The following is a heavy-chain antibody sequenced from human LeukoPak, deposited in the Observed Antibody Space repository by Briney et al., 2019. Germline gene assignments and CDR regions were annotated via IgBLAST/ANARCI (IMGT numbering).Heavy chain of an antibody. Sequence: ASVEVSCKASGYTFTGYYMHWVRQAPEQGLEWMGWINPNSGGTNYAQKFQGRVTMTRDTSISTAYMELSRLRSDDTAVYYCARVKFSSGYDRRFDPWGQGTLVTVSS. D-gene: IGHD5-12*01. CDR2: INPNSGGT. V-gene: IGHV1-2*02. J-gene: IGHJ5*02. CDR3: ARVKFSSGYDRRFDP. CDR1: GYTFTGYY.